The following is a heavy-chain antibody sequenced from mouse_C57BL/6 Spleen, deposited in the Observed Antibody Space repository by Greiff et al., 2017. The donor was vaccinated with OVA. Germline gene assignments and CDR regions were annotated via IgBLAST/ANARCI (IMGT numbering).Heavy chain of an antibody. Sequence: VQLKESGAELVKPGASVKLSCTASGFNIKDYYMHWVKQRTEQGLAWIGRIDPEDGETKYAPKFQGKATITADTSSNTAYLQLSSLTSEDTAVYYCARNYYGSSTGGYYAMDYWGQGTSVTVSS. J-gene: IGHJ4*01. D-gene: IGHD1-1*01. V-gene: IGHV14-2*01. CDR2: IDPEDGET. CDR3: ARNYYGSSTGGYYAMDY. CDR1: GFNIKDYY.